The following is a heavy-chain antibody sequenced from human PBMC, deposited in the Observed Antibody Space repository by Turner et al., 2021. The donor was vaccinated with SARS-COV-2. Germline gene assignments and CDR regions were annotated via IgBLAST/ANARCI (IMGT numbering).Heavy chain of an antibody. V-gene: IGHV3-30-3*01. Sequence: QVQLVESGGGVVQPGRSRRRYCAASGFNFSNYAMHWVRRAPGKGREWVAVISYDGSNKYYADSVKGRFTISRDNSKNTLYLQMNSLRAEDTAVYYCARDRIIWDRGVYYYYGMDVWGQGTTVTVSS. CDR2: ISYDGSNK. J-gene: IGHJ6*02. D-gene: IGHD1-26*01. CDR1: GFNFSNYA. CDR3: ARDRIIWDRGVYYYYGMDV.